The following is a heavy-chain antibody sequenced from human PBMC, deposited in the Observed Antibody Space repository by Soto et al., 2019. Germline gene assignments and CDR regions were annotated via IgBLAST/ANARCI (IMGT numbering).Heavy chain of an antibody. CDR1: GGSISSYY. D-gene: IGHD5-18*01. CDR3: AREWGGYSYGYYYYYGMDV. V-gene: IGHV4-59*01. J-gene: IGHJ6*02. Sequence: QVQLQESGPGLVKPSETLSLTCTVSGGSISSYYWSWIRQPPGKGLEWIGYIYYSGSTNYNPSLKSRVTISVDTSKNQFSLKLSSVTAADTAVYYCAREWGGYSYGYYYYYGMDVWGQGTTVTVSS. CDR2: IYYSGST.